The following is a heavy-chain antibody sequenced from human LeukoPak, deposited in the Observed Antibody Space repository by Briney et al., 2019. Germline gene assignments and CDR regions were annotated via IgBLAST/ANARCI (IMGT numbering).Heavy chain of an antibody. Sequence: ASVKVSCKASGGTFSSYAISWVRQASGQGLEWMGGIIPIFGTANYAQKFQGRVTITADESTSTAYMELSSLRSEDTAVYYCARGGPYITIFGVVPDSSAAGRPNWFDPWGQGTLVTVSS. J-gene: IGHJ5*02. CDR3: ARGGPYITIFGVVPDSSAAGRPNWFDP. CDR1: GGTFSSYA. CDR2: IIPIFGTA. D-gene: IGHD3-3*01. V-gene: IGHV1-69*13.